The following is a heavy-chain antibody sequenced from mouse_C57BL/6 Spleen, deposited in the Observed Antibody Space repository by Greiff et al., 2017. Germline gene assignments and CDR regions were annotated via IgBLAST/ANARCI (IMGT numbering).Heavy chain of an antibody. CDR2: IHPHSGST. CDR1: GYTFTSYW. D-gene: IGHD3-1*01. CDR3: AREGYTIKAWFAY. Sequence: VQLQQPGAELVKPGASVKLSCKASGYTFTSYWMHWVKQRPGQGLEWIGMIHPHSGSTNYNAKFKSKATLTVDKSSSTAYMQLSSLTSEDSAVYYCAREGYTIKAWFAYWGQGTLVTVSA. J-gene: IGHJ3*01. V-gene: IGHV1-64*01.